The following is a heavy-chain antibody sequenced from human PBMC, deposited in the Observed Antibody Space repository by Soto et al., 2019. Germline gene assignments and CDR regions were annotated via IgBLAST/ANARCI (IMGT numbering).Heavy chain of an antibody. CDR3: AREVDTAMAPNAFDI. CDR1: GFTFSSYG. CDR2: IWYDVSNK. Sequence: GGSLRLSCAASGFTFSSYGMHWVRQAPGKGLEWVGVIWYDVSNKNYADSVKGRFTISRDNSKNTLYLQMNSLRVEDTAVYYCAREVDTAMAPNAFDIWGQGTMVTVSS. J-gene: IGHJ3*02. V-gene: IGHV3-33*01. D-gene: IGHD5-18*01.